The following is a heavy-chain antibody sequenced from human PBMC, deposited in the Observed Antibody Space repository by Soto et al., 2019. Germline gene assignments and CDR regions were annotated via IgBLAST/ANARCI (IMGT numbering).Heavy chain of an antibody. Sequence: TSETLSLTCTVSGGSISSGGYYWSWIRQHPGKGLEWIGYIYYSGSTYYNPSLKSRVTISVDTPKNQFSLKLSSVTAADTAVYYCARTTTVTTFGIDWFDPWGQGTLVTVSS. CDR1: GGSISSGGYY. J-gene: IGHJ5*02. CDR2: IYYSGST. D-gene: IGHD4-17*01. V-gene: IGHV4-31*03. CDR3: ARTTTVTTFGIDWFDP.